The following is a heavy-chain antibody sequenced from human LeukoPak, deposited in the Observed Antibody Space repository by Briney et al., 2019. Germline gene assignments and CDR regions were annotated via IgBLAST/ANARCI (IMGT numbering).Heavy chain of an antibody. Sequence: GGSLRLSCTASGFIFKDYGMNWVRQAPGKGLEWVSTISSSGNYIYYAESVKGRFTISRDNSKNTLYLQMNSLRAEDTAVYYCAKDRVYGTYYYGSGSQDYYYGMDVWGQGTTVTVSS. CDR1: GFIFKDYG. CDR3: AKDRVYGTYYYGSGSQDYYYGMDV. CDR2: ISSSGNYI. J-gene: IGHJ6*02. D-gene: IGHD3-10*01. V-gene: IGHV3-21*01.